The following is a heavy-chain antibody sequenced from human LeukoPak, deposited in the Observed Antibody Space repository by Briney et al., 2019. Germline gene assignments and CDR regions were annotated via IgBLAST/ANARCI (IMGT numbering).Heavy chain of an antibody. V-gene: IGHV3-23*01. CDR3: AKVAGGDEPEIDY. D-gene: IGHD2-21*02. J-gene: IGHJ4*02. CDR2: IISSGGAI. CDR1: GFTFSSYA. Sequence: GGSPRLSCAASGFTFSSYAMSWVRQAPGKGLEWVSGIISSGGAIYYADSVKGRFTVSRDNTRNTLYLQMAILRAEDTATSYCAKVAGGDEPEIDYWGQGTLVTVSS.